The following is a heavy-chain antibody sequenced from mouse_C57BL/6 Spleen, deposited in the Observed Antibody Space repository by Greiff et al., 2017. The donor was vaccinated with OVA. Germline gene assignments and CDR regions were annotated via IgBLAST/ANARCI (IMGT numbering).Heavy chain of an antibody. Sequence: QVQLQQSGPELVKPGASVKISCKASGYAFSSSWMNWVKQRPGKGLEWIGRIYPGDGDTNYNGKFKGKATLTADKSSSTAYMQLSSLTSEDSAVYFCARSITTVVATTSFDYWGRGTTLTVSS. J-gene: IGHJ2*01. CDR3: ARSITTVVATTSFDY. CDR1: GYAFSSSW. V-gene: IGHV1-82*01. CDR2: IYPGDGDT. D-gene: IGHD1-1*01.